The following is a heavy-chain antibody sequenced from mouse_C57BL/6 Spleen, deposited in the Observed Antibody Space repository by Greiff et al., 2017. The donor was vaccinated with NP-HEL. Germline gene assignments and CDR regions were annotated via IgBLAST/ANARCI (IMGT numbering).Heavy chain of an antibody. CDR1: GYTFTSYW. V-gene: IGHV1-52*01. D-gene: IGHD3-2*02. Sequence: QVQLQQPGAELVRPGSSVKLSCKASGYTFTSYWMHWVKQRPIQGLEWIGNIDPSDSETHYNQKFKDKATLTVDKSSSTAYMQLSSLTSEDSAVYYCAIDSSGSHCGYGGQGTLVTVSA. CDR3: AIDSSGSHCGY. CDR2: IDPSDSET. J-gene: IGHJ3*02.